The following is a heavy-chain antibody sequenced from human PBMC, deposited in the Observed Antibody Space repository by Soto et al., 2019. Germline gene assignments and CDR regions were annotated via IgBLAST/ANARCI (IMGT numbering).Heavy chain of an antibody. D-gene: IGHD3-3*02. CDR2: IYYSGST. CDR1: GGSIVSSSYY. CDR3: ASPKIAFYNWFDP. Sequence: SETLSLTCTVSGGSIVSSSYYWGWIRQPPGKGLEWIGSIYYSGSTYYNPSLKSRVTISVDTSKNQFSLKLSSVTAADTAVYYCASPKIAFYNWFDPWGQGILVTVSS. V-gene: IGHV4-39*01. J-gene: IGHJ5*02.